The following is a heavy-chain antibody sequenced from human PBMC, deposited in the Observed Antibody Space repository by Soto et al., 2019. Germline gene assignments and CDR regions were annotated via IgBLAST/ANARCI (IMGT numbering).Heavy chain of an antibody. CDR1: GYTFTSYG. Sequence: QVQMVQSGAEVKKPGASVKVSCKASGYTFTSYGISWVRQAPGQGLEWMGWISAYNGNTNYAQKLQGRVTMTTDTSTSTAYMELRSLRSDDTAVYYCARGAYYYDSSGYWIPDLNPWGQGTLVTVSS. CDR2: ISAYNGNT. CDR3: ARGAYYYDSSGYWIPDLNP. J-gene: IGHJ5*02. V-gene: IGHV1-18*01. D-gene: IGHD3-22*01.